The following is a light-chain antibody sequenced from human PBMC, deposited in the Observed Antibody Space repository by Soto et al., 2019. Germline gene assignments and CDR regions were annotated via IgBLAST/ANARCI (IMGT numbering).Light chain of an antibody. Sequence: EIVLTQSPGTLSLSPGERATLSCRASQSVSNNYLAWYQQKPGQAPRLLIFGASSRATDIPDRFSGRGSGTDFTLTVTSLEPEDFAVYYCQQYGGSPQTFGRGTKVEIK. V-gene: IGKV3-20*01. CDR2: GAS. J-gene: IGKJ1*01. CDR3: QQYGGSPQT. CDR1: QSVSNNY.